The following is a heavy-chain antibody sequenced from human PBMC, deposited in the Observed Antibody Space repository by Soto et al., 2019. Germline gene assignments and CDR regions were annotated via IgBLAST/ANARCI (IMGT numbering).Heavy chain of an antibody. CDR2: IYPGDSEA. Sequence: PGESLNISCKGSGYSFTSYFIGWVRQMPGKGLEWMGIIYPGDSEASYSPSFQGQVTISADKSISTAYLQWSSLKASDTAMYYCARRPLYYYDSSNYYFEFWGQGTLVTVS. CDR3: ARRPLYYYDSSNYYFEF. CDR1: GYSFTSYF. V-gene: IGHV5-51*01. J-gene: IGHJ4*02. D-gene: IGHD3-22*01.